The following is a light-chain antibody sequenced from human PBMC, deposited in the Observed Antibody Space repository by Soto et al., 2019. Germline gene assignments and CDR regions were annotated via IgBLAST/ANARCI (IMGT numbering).Light chain of an antibody. Sequence: QSVLTQPASVSRSPGQSVTISCTGTFSDVGSYNLVSWYQQHPGKAPKLMIYEDTKRPSGVSNRFSGSKSGYTASLTISGLQAEDEADYYCCSYAGSSTVVFGGGTKVTVL. CDR2: EDT. V-gene: IGLV2-23*01. J-gene: IGLJ2*01. CDR1: FSDVGSYNL. CDR3: CSYAGSSTVV.